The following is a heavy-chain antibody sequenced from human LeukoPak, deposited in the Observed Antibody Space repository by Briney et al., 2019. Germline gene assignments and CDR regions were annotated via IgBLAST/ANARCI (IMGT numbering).Heavy chain of an antibody. Sequence: PGGSLRLSCAASGFTFDDYAMHWVRQAPGKGLEWVSGISWNSGSIGYADSVKGRFTISRDNAKNSLYLQMNSLRAEDTAVYYCAKRPPRSGYCSGGSCYLGVEFDYWGQGTLVTVSS. V-gene: IGHV3-9*01. CDR3: AKRPPRSGYCSGGSCYLGVEFDY. J-gene: IGHJ4*02. CDR2: ISWNSGSI. CDR1: GFTFDDYA. D-gene: IGHD2-15*01.